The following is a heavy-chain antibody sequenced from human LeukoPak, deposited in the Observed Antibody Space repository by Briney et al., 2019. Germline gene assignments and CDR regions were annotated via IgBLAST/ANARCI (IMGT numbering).Heavy chain of an antibody. Sequence: GTSLRLSCEASGFIFNHYALHWVRQAPHKGLEWVAVIWSDGTNRYYADSVKRRFSIFRDDSQKRVFLQMNSLRAEDTAVYYCVRDAQRGFDYSNSLQYWGQGALVTVSS. CDR3: VRDAQRGFDYSNSLQY. CDR2: IWSDGTNR. D-gene: IGHD4-11*01. J-gene: IGHJ4*02. CDR1: GFIFNHYA. V-gene: IGHV3-33*01.